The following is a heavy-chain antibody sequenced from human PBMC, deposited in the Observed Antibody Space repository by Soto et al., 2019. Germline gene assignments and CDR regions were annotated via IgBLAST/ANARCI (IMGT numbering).Heavy chain of an antibody. Sequence: SETLSLTCTVSGGSISSSSYYWAWVRQPPGKGLEWIGSIYYSGTTYYNPSLKSRVTISEDTSKNQFSLKLSSVTAADTAVYYCARGRRAFDYWGQGTLVTVSS. CDR3: ARGRRAFDY. J-gene: IGHJ4*02. CDR2: IYYSGTT. CDR1: GGSISSSSYY. V-gene: IGHV4-39*01.